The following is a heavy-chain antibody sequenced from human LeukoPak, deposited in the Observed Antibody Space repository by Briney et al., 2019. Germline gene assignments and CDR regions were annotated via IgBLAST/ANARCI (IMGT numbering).Heavy chain of an antibody. CDR1: GGSFSGYY. J-gene: IGHJ4*02. CDR2: INHSGST. V-gene: IGHV4-34*01. Sequence: SETLSLTCAVYGGSFSGYYWSWIRQPPGKGLEWIGEINHSGSTNYNPSLKSRVAISVDTSKNQFSLKLSSVTAADTAVYYCAREWGGDFDYWGQGTLVTVSS. D-gene: IGHD1-26*01. CDR3: AREWGGDFDY.